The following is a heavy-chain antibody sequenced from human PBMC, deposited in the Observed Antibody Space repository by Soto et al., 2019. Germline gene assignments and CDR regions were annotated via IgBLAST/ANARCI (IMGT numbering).Heavy chain of an antibody. D-gene: IGHD3-22*01. V-gene: IGHV1-69*13. CDR1: GGTFSSYA. CDR3: ARSAEVVVITNPCFDY. J-gene: IGHJ4*02. Sequence: SVKVSCKASGGTFSSYAISWVRQAPGQGLEWMGGIIPIFGTANYAQKFQGRVTITADESTSTAYMELSSLRSEDTAVYYCARSAEVVVITNPCFDYWGQGTLVTVSS. CDR2: IIPIFGTA.